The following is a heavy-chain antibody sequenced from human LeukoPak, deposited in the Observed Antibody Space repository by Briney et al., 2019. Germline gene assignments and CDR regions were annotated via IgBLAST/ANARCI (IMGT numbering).Heavy chain of an antibody. D-gene: IGHD3-10*01. Sequence: ASVKVSCKASGHTFTGYYMHWVRQAPGQGLEWMAWINPNSGGTNYAQKFQGRVTMTRDMSISTAYMELSRLRSDDTAVYYCARDTYGSGSYLGYFDYWGQGTLVTVSS. CDR3: ARDTYGSGSYLGYFDY. V-gene: IGHV1-2*02. CDR1: GHTFTGYY. CDR2: INPNSGGT. J-gene: IGHJ4*02.